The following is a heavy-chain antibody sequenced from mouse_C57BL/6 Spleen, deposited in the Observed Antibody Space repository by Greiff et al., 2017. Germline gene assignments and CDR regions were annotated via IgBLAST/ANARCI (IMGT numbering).Heavy chain of an antibody. J-gene: IGHJ4*01. Sequence: VHLVESGAELMKPGASVKLSCKATGYTFTGYWIEWVKQRPGHGLEWIGEILPGRGSTNYNEKFKGKATFTADTSSNTAYMQLSSLTTEDSAIYYCAGYGNYLYYAMDYWGQGTSVAVSS. CDR3: AGYGNYLYYAMDY. CDR2: ILPGRGST. D-gene: IGHD2-10*02. CDR1: GYTFTGYW. V-gene: IGHV1-9*01.